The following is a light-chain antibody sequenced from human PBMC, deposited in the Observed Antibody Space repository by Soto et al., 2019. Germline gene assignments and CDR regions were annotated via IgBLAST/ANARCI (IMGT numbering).Light chain of an antibody. J-gene: IGKJ4*01. Sequence: EVVLTQSPATLSLSPGERATLSCRASQSVGMNLAWYQQKRGQAPRLFIYDASKRATGIPARFSGSGSGTDFTLTISSLEPEDFAVYYCQQRAIWPLTFGGGTKVEIK. CDR2: DAS. V-gene: IGKV3-11*01. CDR1: QSVGMN. CDR3: QQRAIWPLT.